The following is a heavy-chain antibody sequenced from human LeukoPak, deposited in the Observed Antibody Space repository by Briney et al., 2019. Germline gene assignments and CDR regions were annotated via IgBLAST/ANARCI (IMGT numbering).Heavy chain of an antibody. Sequence: PSETLSLTCTVSGSSISSGGYYWSWIRQHPGKGLEWIGYIYYSGSTYYNPSLKSRVTISVDTSKNQFSLKLTSVTAADTAVYYCAREGPGRGVIGNIDYWGQGTLVTVSS. CDR1: GSSISSGGYY. J-gene: IGHJ4*02. CDR3: AREGPGRGVIGNIDY. V-gene: IGHV4-31*03. CDR2: IYYSGST. D-gene: IGHD3-10*01.